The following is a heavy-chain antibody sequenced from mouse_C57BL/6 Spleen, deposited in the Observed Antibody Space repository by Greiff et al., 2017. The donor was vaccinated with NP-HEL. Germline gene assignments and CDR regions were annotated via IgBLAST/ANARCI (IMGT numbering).Heavy chain of an antibody. V-gene: IGHV3-6*01. J-gene: IGHJ1*03. D-gene: IGHD2-5*01. CDR2: ISYDGSN. Sequence: EVQLQESGPGLVKPSQSLSLTCSVTGYSITSGYYWNWIRQFPGNKLEWMGYISYDGSNNYNPSLKNRISITRDTSKNQFFLKLNSVTTEDTATYCCASKSPAYYSNYVGYFDVWGTGTTVTVAS. CDR3: ASKSPAYYSNYVGYFDV. CDR1: GYSITSGYY.